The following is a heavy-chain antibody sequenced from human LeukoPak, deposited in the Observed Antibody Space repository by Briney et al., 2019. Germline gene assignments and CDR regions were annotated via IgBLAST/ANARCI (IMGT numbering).Heavy chain of an antibody. CDR3: ARGYYYDSSGSSMGLRY. CDR1: GYTFTSYD. J-gene: IGHJ4*02. D-gene: IGHD3-22*01. CDR2: MNPSSGNT. V-gene: IGHV1-8*03. Sequence: ASVKVSCKASGYTFTSYDINWVRQATGQGLEWMGWMNPSSGNTGYAQKFQGRVTITRNTSISTAYMEQSSLRSEDTAVYYCARGYYYDSSGSSMGLRYWGQGTLVTVSS.